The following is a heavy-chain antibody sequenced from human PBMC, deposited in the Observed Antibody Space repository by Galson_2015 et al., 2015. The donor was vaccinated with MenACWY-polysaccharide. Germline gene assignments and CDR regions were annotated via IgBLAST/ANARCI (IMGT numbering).Heavy chain of an antibody. CDR3: AKSHVVVVTAIQDTNAFDI. V-gene: IGHV3-33*06. CDR1: GFTFSTYG. Sequence: SLRLSCAASGFTFSTYGMHWVRQAPGKGLEWVAVIWYDGNNKYYADSVKGRFTISRDNSKSTLYLQMNCLRVEDTAVYYCAKSHVVVVTAIQDTNAFDIWGQGTMVTVSS. J-gene: IGHJ3*02. CDR2: IWYDGNNK. D-gene: IGHD2-21*02.